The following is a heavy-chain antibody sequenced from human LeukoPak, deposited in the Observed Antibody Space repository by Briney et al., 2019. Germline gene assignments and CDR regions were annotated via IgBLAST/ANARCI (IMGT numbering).Heavy chain of an antibody. V-gene: IGHV4-39*01. D-gene: IGHD1-7*01. CDR3: ARHAALELRIVYYYMDV. CDR1: GGSIISSSYY. CDR2: IYYSGST. Sequence: PSETLSLTCTVSGGSIISSSYYWGWIRQPPGKGLEWIGTIYYSGSTYYNPSLKSRVTISVDTSKNQFSLKLSSVTAADTAVYYCARHAALELRIVYYYMDVWGKGTTVTVSS. J-gene: IGHJ6*03.